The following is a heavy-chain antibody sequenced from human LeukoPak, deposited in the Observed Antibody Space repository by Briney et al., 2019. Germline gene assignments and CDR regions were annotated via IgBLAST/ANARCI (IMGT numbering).Heavy chain of an antibody. V-gene: IGHV3-9*03. CDR2: ISWNSGSI. J-gene: IGHJ4*02. CDR1: GFTFDDYA. D-gene: IGHD2-15*01. Sequence: PGGSLRLSCAASGFTFDDYAMHWVRQAPGKGLEWVSGISWNSGSIGYADSVKGRFTISRDNAKNSLYLQMNSLRAEDMALYYCARDTPLDYWGQGTLVTDSS. CDR3: ARDTPLDY.